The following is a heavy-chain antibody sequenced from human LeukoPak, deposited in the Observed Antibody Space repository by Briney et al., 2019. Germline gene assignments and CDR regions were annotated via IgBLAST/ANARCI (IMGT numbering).Heavy chain of an antibody. D-gene: IGHD3-10*01. V-gene: IGHV1-69*06. CDR2: IIPIFGTA. CDR1: GGTFSSYA. CDR3: AREDRFGELLDTYYFDY. Sequence: SVKVSCKASGGTFSSYAISWVRQAPGQGLEWMGGIIPIFGTANYAQKFQGRVTITADKSTSTAYMELSSLRSEDTAVYYCAREDRFGELLDTYYFDYWGQGTLVTVSS. J-gene: IGHJ4*02.